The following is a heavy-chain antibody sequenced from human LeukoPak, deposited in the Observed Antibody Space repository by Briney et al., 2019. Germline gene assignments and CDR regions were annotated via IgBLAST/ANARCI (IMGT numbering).Heavy chain of an antibody. CDR3: AWHNNNYYPIDN. Sequence: PSETLSLTCTGSGGSISGHYCSWIRQPPGRGLEWIGYMYDSGTTNYNPSLKSRVTISVGTSENQFSLKLNSVTAADTAVYYCAWHNNNYYPIDNWGQGTLVTVSS. J-gene: IGHJ4*02. V-gene: IGHV4-59*11. CDR2: MYDSGTT. CDR1: GGSISGHY. D-gene: IGHD3-22*01.